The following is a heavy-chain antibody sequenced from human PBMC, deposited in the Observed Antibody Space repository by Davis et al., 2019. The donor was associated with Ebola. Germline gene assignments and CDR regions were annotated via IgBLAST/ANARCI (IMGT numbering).Heavy chain of an antibody. Sequence: GESLKISCQGSGDSFTSYWIAWVRQMPGKGLEWMGIIYPGDSDTRYSPSFQGQVTISADKSITTAYLQWSSLKASDTAMYYCARRLAMTGYAFDYWGQGTLVTVSS. CDR1: GDSFTSYW. V-gene: IGHV5-51*01. CDR3: ARRLAMTGYAFDY. CDR2: IYPGDSDT. J-gene: IGHJ4*02. D-gene: IGHD3-9*01.